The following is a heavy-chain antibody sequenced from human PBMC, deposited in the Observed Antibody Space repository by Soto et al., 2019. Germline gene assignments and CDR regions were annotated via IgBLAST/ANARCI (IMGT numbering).Heavy chain of an antibody. V-gene: IGHV3-7*03. CDR3: ARDFATHCSGSTCYPYAY. Sequence: LRLSCAASGFTFNTFWMSWVRQSPGKGLEWVANIKHDGSETYYADSVKGRFTISRDNAKNSLFLQMNTLRTEDTAVYYCARDFATHCSGSTCYPYAYWGQGALVTSPQ. D-gene: IGHD2-15*01. J-gene: IGHJ4*02. CDR1: GFTFNTFW. CDR2: IKHDGSET.